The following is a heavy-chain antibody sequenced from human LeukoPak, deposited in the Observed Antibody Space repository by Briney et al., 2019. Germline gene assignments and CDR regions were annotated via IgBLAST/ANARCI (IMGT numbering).Heavy chain of an antibody. V-gene: IGHV1-46*01. CDR2: INPRGGST. J-gene: IGHJ4*02. Sequence: ASVKVSCKASGYTFTTYYMHWVRQAPGQGLEWVGIINPRGGSTTYAQKFQGRVTMTRDTSTSTVYMELSSLKSDDTAVYYCARGEGPGNYPFDFWGQGTLVTVSS. CDR1: GYTFTTYY. CDR3: ARGEGPGNYPFDF. D-gene: IGHD1-7*01.